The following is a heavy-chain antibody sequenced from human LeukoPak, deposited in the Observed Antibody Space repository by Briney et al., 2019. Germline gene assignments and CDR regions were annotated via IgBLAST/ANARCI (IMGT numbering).Heavy chain of an antibody. CDR2: IYHSGST. CDR3: AREEIAATSHYFDY. V-gene: IGHV4-4*02. Sequence: SETLSLTCAVSGGSISSSNWWSWVRQPPGKGLEWIGEIYHSGSTNYNPSLKSRVTISVDKSKNQFSLKLSSVTAADTAVYYCAREEIAATSHYFDYWGQGTLVTVSS. D-gene: IGHD2-15*01. CDR1: GGSISSSNW. J-gene: IGHJ4*02.